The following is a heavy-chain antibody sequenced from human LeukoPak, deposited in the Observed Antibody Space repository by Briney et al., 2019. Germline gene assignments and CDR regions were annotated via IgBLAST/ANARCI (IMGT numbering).Heavy chain of an antibody. CDR3: AGLVGRYSSGLYYYYFGY. Sequence: SGTLSLTCTVSGDSINSLDLWSWVRQPPGKGLEWIGEMYLSGTTHSNPSVKSRVTISIDKSKNQFFLNLSSVTAADTAVYYCAGLVGRYSSGLYYYYFGYWGQGTLVTVSS. V-gene: IGHV4-4*02. D-gene: IGHD3-22*01. J-gene: IGHJ4*02. CDR2: MYLSGTT. CDR1: GDSINSLDL.